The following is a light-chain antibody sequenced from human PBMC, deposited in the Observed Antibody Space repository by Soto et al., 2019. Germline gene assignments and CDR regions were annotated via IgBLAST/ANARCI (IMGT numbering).Light chain of an antibody. Sequence: DIQMTQSPSSLSAFVGDRVTITCRASQDIGNFLAWYQQKPGKVPKLLIYAASTLQSGVPSRFSGSGSGTDFTLTISSPQPEDVATYYCQKCKVAPFTFGGGTKVDI. CDR1: QDIGNF. CDR3: QKCKVAPFT. V-gene: IGKV1-27*01. CDR2: AAS. J-gene: IGKJ4*01.